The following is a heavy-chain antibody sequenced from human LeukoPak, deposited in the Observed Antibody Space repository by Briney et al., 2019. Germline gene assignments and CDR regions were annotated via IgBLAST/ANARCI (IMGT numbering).Heavy chain of an antibody. Sequence: PSETLSLTCAVYGGSFSGYYWSWIRKPPGKGLEWIGEINHSGSTNYNPSLKSRVTISLDTSKNQFSLKLSSVTAADTAVYYCARGRVTFYYWGQGTLVTVSS. D-gene: IGHD2-21*02. CDR3: ARGRVTFYY. CDR2: INHSGST. V-gene: IGHV4-34*01. CDR1: GGSFSGYY. J-gene: IGHJ4*02.